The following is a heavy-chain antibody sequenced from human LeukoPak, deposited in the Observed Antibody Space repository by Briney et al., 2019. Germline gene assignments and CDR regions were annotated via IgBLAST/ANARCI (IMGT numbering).Heavy chain of an antibody. Sequence: SETLSLTCTVSGDSISRYYWSWIRQPAGKGLEWIGRIYNGGIITYNPSLKSRVTMSIDTSNNQFSLRLRFVTAADTAVYYCARAPVTSCRGVYCYPFDYWGQGTLVTVSS. J-gene: IGHJ4*02. CDR2: IYNGGII. CDR3: ARAPVTSCRGVYCYPFDY. D-gene: IGHD2-21*01. V-gene: IGHV4-4*07. CDR1: GDSISRYY.